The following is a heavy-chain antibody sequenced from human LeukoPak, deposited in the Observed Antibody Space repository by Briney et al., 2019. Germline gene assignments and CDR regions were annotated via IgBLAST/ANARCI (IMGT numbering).Heavy chain of an antibody. CDR3: ARDWGEYDFWSGYYYYGMDV. Sequence: GRSLRLSCAASGFTFSSYAMHWVRQAPGKGLEWVAAISYDGSNKYYADSVKGRFTISRDNSKNTLYLQMNSLRAEDTAVYYCARDWGEYDFWSGYYYYGMDVWGQGTTVTVSS. CDR2: ISYDGSNK. CDR1: GFTFSSYA. J-gene: IGHJ6*02. D-gene: IGHD3-3*01. V-gene: IGHV3-30-3*01.